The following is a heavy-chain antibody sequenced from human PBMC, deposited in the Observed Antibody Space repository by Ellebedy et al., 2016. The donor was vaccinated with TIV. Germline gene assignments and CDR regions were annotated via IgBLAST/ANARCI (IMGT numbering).Heavy chain of an antibody. V-gene: IGHV1-18*01. CDR3: ARDREYSGSYYVGLWWFDP. CDR2: MNPNSGNT. J-gene: IGHJ5*02. CDR1: GYTFTSYG. D-gene: IGHD1-26*01. Sequence: ASVKVSCXASGYTFTSYGISWVRQAPGQGLEWMGWMNPNSGNTGYAQKFQGRVTMTTDTSTSTAYMELRSLRSDDTAVYYCARDREYSGSYYVGLWWFDPWGQGTLVTVSS.